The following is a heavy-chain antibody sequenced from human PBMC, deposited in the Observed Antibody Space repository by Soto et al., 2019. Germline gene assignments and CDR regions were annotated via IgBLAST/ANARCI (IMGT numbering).Heavy chain of an antibody. J-gene: IGHJ4*02. D-gene: IGHD1-26*01. CDR1: GYTFTSYY. CDR2: INPSGGST. CDR3: ARNQGGGPSGSYWYY. Sequence: GGSVKVSCKVSGYTFTSYYMHWVRQAPGQGLEWMGIINPSGGSTSYAQKFQGRVTMTRDTSTSTVYMELSSLRSEDTAVYYCARNQGGGPSGSYWYYWGQGTLVTVSS. V-gene: IGHV1-46*01.